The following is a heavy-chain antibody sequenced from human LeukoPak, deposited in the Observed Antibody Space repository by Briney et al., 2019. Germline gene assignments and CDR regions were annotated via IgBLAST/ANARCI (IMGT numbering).Heavy chain of an antibody. J-gene: IGHJ4*02. V-gene: IGHV3-48*01. D-gene: IGHD1-14*01. CDR1: GFTFSSYS. CDR2: ISSSSSTI. CDR3: SPRIYTGPNILSL. Sequence: PGGSLRLSCAASGFTFSSYSMSWVRQAPGKGLEWVSYISSSSSTIYYADSVKGRFTISRDNSKNTLYLQMNSLRAEDTAVYYCSPRIYTGPNILSLWGQGTLVTVSS.